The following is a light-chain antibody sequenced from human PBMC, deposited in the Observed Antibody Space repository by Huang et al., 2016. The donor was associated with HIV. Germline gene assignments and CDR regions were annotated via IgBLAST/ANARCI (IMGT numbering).Light chain of an antibody. CDR3: QQLHSYPIT. CDR2: VAS. J-gene: IGKJ5*01. Sequence: VRLTQSPSSLSASVGDTVIIPCRASQDIGTSLAWYQQKTGGAPKLLISVASSLQSGVPSRFSGDSVGTDFTLFINNLQPEDFATYYCQQLHSYPITFGQGTRLDIK. V-gene: IGKV1-13*02. CDR1: QDIGTS.